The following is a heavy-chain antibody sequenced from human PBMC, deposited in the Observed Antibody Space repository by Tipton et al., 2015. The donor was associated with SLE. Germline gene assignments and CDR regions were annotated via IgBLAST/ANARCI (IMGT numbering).Heavy chain of an antibody. J-gene: IGHJ4*02. CDR1: GGSISSYY. Sequence: TLSLTCTVSGGSISSYYWSWIRQPPGKGLEWIGYIYYSGSTNYTPTLKRRVTISVDTSKNQFSLKLSSVTAADTAVYYCARARRLTGIDFDYWGQGTLVTVSS. V-gene: IGHV4-59*01. CDR2: IYYSGST. D-gene: IGHD7-27*01. CDR3: ARARRLTGIDFDY.